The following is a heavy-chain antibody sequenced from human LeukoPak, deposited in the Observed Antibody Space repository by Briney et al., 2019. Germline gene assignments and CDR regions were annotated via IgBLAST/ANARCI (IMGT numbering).Heavy chain of an antibody. CDR3: ARGYSSSWYSD. CDR1: GGTFSSYA. D-gene: IGHD6-13*01. V-gene: IGHV1-69*04. CDR2: IIPILGIA. Sequence: SVKVSCKASGGTFSSYAISWVRQAPGQGLEWMGRIIPILGIANYAQKFQGRVTITADKSTSTAYMELSSLRSEDTAVYYCARGYSSSWYSDWGQGTLVTVSS. J-gene: IGHJ4*02.